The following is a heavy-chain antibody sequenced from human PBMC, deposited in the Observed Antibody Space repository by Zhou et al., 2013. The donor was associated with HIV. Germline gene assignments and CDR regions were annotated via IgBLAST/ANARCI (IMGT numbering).Heavy chain of an antibody. CDR2: VNHSGGT. Sequence: VQLQQWGAGLLKPSETLSLTCAVYGGSFSGYYWSWIRHAPRGRGWSGVGEVNHSGGTNYNPSLKSRVTISVDTSKNQFSLKLSSVTAADTAVYYCARPNRYGPYGSGWSEYFQHVGPGHPGHRLL. CDR3: ARPNRYGPYGSGWSEYFQH. J-gene: IGHJ1*01. CDR1: GGSFSGYY. D-gene: IGHD6-25*01. V-gene: IGHV4-34*01.